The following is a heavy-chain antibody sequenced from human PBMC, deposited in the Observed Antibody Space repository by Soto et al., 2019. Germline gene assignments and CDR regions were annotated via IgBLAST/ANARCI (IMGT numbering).Heavy chain of an antibody. D-gene: IGHD3-22*01. Sequence: QITLKESGPTLVKPTQTLTLTCTLSGFSVNTRGVGVVWIRQPPGKALEWLALIYWDDDKRYRPSLKSRLTITKDISKNQVVLTMTNMDPVDTATYYCAYSKWECNSSGYYYWDYWGRGTLVTVSS. CDR2: IYWDDDK. CDR1: GFSVNTRGVG. CDR3: AYSKWECNSSGYYYWDY. V-gene: IGHV2-5*02. J-gene: IGHJ4*02.